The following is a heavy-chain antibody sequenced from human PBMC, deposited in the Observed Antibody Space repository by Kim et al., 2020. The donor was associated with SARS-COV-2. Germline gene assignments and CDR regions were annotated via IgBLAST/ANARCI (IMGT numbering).Heavy chain of an antibody. V-gene: IGHV4-59*01. Sequence: SETLSLTCTVSGGSISSYYWSWIRQPPGKGLEWIGYIYYSGSTNYNPSLKSRVTISVDTSKNQFSLKLSSVTAADTAVYYCAREAPRYYDSSAPFDYWGQGTLVTVSS. CDR3: AREAPRYYDSSAPFDY. CDR1: GGSISSYY. D-gene: IGHD3-22*01. J-gene: IGHJ4*02. CDR2: IYYSGST.